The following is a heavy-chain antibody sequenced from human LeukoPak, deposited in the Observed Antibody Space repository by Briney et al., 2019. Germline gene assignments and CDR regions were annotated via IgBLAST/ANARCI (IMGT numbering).Heavy chain of an antibody. CDR3: ARENYAGANWFDP. Sequence: SVKVSCKASGGTFSSYAISWVRQAPGQGLEWMGGIIPIFGTANYAQKFQGRVTITTDESTSTAYMELSSLRSEDPAVYYCARENYAGANWFDPWGQGTLVTVSS. CDR1: GGTFSSYA. J-gene: IGHJ5*02. CDR2: IIPIFGTA. D-gene: IGHD1-7*01. V-gene: IGHV1-69*05.